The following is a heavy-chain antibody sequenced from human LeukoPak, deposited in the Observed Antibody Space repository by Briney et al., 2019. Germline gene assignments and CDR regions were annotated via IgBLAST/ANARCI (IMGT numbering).Heavy chain of an antibody. CDR1: GHTFNAYY. CDR3: ARDRGRVGTTKEAFDI. Sequence: ASVKVSCKASGHTFNAYYLHWVRQAPGQGLEWMGWINPDSGDANYPQKSQGRVTMTRDTSISKAYMELSRLRSDDTAVYHCARDRGRVGTTKEAFDIWGQGTLVTVSS. D-gene: IGHD1-26*01. J-gene: IGHJ3*02. V-gene: IGHV1-2*02. CDR2: INPDSGDA.